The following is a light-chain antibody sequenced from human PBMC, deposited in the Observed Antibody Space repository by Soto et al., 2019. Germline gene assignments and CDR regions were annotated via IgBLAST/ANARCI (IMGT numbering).Light chain of an antibody. CDR2: DVS. J-gene: IGKJ5*01. CDR3: HQRYNWPRVT. V-gene: IGKV3-11*01. Sequence: EIVVTQSPATLSLSPGERVTLSCRASQSVSNSLAWYQQKPGQPPRLLIYDVSNRATGIPARFSGSGSGTDFTLTITSLEPEDFAVYFCHQRYNWPRVTFGQGTRLEI. CDR1: QSVSNS.